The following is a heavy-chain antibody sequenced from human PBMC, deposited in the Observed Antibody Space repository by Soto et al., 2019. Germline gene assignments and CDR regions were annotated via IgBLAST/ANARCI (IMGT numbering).Heavy chain of an antibody. Sequence: QITLKESGPTLVKPTQTLTLTCTFSGFSLSTSGVGVGWIRQPPGKALEWLALIYWDDDKRYSPSLKSRLTITKXXSXNXXVLTMTNMDPVDTATYYCAHRQPTVTRRDYYGMDVWGQGTTVTVSS. V-gene: IGHV2-5*02. CDR2: IYWDDDK. J-gene: IGHJ6*02. D-gene: IGHD4-17*01. CDR3: AHRQPTVTRRDYYGMDV. CDR1: GFSLSTSGVG.